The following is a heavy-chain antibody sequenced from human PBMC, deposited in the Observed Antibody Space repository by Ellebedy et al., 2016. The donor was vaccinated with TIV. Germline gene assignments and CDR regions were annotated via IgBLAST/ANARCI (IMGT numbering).Heavy chain of an antibody. D-gene: IGHD6-19*01. V-gene: IGHV3-74*01. CDR2: INSDGSST. J-gene: IGHJ4*02. CDR3: ARDSKIVHSSGWYGRDYFDY. CDR1: GFTFSSYW. Sequence: GESLKISCAASGFTFSSYWMHWVRQAPGKGLVWVSRINSDGSSTSYADSVKGRFTISRDNAKNTLYLQMNSLRAEDTAVYYCARDSKIVHSSGWYGRDYFDYWGQGTLVTVSS.